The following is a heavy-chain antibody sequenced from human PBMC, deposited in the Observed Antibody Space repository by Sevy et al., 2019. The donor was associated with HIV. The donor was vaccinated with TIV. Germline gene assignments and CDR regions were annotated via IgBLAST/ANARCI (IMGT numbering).Heavy chain of an antibody. D-gene: IGHD5-18*01. V-gene: IGHV3-72*01. CDR1: GFTFSDYY. CDR3: GRVLYTYGYLDY. Sequence: GGSLRLSCAASGFTFSDYYMDWVRQAPGKGLEWVGRSRNKANSYTIEYAASVKGIFTISRDDSKNSLYLQMNSLKTEDTAVYYCGRVLYTYGYLDYWGQGTLVTVSS. CDR2: SRNKANSYTI. J-gene: IGHJ4*02.